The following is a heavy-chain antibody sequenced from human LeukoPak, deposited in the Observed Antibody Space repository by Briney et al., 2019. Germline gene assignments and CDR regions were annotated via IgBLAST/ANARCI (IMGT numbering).Heavy chain of an antibody. V-gene: IGHV3-48*03. CDR1: GFTFSDFE. D-gene: IGHD2/OR15-2a*01. CDR2: IGSSGYTK. Sequence: GGSLRLSCAASGFTFSDFEMNWVRQAPGKGLEWVSYIGSSGYTKFYAGSVKGRFTISRDDARNSLYLQMNSLRAEDTAVYYCARDFYTRGYYLDFWGQGTLVTVSS. J-gene: IGHJ4*02. CDR3: ARDFYTRGYYLDF.